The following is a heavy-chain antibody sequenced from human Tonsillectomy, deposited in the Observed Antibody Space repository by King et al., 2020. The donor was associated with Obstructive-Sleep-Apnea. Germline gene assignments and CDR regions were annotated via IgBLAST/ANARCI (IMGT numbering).Heavy chain of an antibody. CDR3: ARVDFWSGYSDY. D-gene: IGHD3-3*01. CDR1: GGSISSSKW. V-gene: IGHV4-4*02. CDR2: IYHSGNT. J-gene: IGHJ4*02. Sequence: QLQESGPGLVKPSETLSLTCAVSGGSISSSKWWSWVRQPPGKGLEWIGEIYHSGNTNYSPSLKSRVTISVDKSKNQFSLKLSSVTAADTAVYYCARVDFWSGYSDYWGQGTLVTVSS.